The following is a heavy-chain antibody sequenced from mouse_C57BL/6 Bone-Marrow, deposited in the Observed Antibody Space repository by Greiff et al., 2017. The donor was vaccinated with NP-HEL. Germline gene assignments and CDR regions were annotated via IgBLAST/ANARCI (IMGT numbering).Heavy chain of an antibody. V-gene: IGHV3-6*01. CDR1: GYSITSGYY. Sequence: EVQLVESGPGLVKPSQSLSLTCSVTGYSITSGYYWNWIRQFPGNKLEWMGYISYDGSNNYNPSLKNRISITRDTSKNQFFLKLNSVTTEDTATYYCAREIYDGYYWFAYWGQGTLVTVSA. CDR2: ISYDGSN. D-gene: IGHD2-3*01. CDR3: AREIYDGYYWFAY. J-gene: IGHJ3*01.